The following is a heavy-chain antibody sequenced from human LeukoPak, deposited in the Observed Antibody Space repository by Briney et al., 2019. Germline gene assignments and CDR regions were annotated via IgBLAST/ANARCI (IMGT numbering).Heavy chain of an antibody. CDR3: ARDQLRVEPAVADPDSGKNQLGRPFDP. CDR2: INHNGST. V-gene: IGHV4-34*01. D-gene: IGHD6-19*01. CDR1: GGSFSGYH. J-gene: IGHJ5*02. Sequence: SETLSLTCAVCGGSFSGYHWSWIRPPPGKGLEWIGEINHNGSTNYNPSLKSRVTISVDTSKNQFSLKLSSVTAANTAVYYCARDQLRVEPAVADPDSGKNQLGRPFDPWGQGTLVTVSS.